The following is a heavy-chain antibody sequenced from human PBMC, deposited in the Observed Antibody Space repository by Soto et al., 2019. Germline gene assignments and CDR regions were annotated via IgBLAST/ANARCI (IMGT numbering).Heavy chain of an antibody. J-gene: IGHJ2*01. Sequence: GASVKVSCKASGYTFTSYDINWVRQATGQGPEWMGWMNPNSGNTGYAQKFQGRVTMTRNTSISTAYMELSSLGSEDTAVYYCARGLLCCCYGGHRDVDSCNRRRFTDL. CDR2: MNPNSGNT. D-gene: IGHD4-17*01. CDR1: GYTFTSYD. V-gene: IGHV1-8*01. CDR3: ARGLLCCCYGGHRDVDSCNRRRFTDL.